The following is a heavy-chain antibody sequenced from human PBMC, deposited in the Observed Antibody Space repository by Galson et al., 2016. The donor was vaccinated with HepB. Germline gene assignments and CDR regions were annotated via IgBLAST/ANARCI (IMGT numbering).Heavy chain of an antibody. V-gene: IGHV3-30*18. D-gene: IGHD3-9*01. CDR1: GFTFSSYA. CDR2: ISYDGSHK. Sequence: SPRLSCAASGFTFSSYAMHWVRQAPGKGLEWVAVISYDGSHKYYAASVKGRFTISRDNSKNTLSLQMNSLRAEDTAVYYCAKNDILAGYSAFDYWGQGTLVTVSS. CDR3: AKNDILAGYSAFDY. J-gene: IGHJ4*02.